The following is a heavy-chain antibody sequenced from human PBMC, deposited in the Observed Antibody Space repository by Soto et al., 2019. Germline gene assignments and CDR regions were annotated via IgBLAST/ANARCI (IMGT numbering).Heavy chain of an antibody. CDR2: ISGNGRGT. CDR3: AKEQRGYGDYDG. Sequence: EVHLLESGGGLVQPGGSLRLSCAASGFTFYSYAMTWVRQAPGKGLEWVSAISGNGRGTYYADSVRGRFTISRDNSKNTRYLQMNTLRAEDTAIYYCAKEQRGYGDYDGWCQGTLVTVSS. D-gene: IGHD4-17*01. V-gene: IGHV3-23*01. J-gene: IGHJ4*02. CDR1: GFTFYSYA.